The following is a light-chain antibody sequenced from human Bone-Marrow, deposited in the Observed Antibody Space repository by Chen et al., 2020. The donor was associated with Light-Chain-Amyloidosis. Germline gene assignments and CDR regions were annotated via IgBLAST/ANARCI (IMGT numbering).Light chain of an antibody. CDR2: GSS. J-gene: IGKJ4*01. CDR1: QTISSNY. CDR3: QQYGTSPLT. V-gene: IGKV3-20*01. Sequence: VLTQSPGTLSLAPGEGANLSCRASQTISSNYLTWYQQKFGQAPRLLIYGSSSRATGIPDRFTGSGSGTDFTLTINRLEPEDFAMYYCQQYGTSPLTFGGGTKVEIK.